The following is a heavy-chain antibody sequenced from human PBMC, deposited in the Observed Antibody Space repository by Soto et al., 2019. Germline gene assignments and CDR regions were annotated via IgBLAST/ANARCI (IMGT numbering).Heavy chain of an antibody. D-gene: IGHD6-19*01. CDR1: GGSFGGYY. CDR3: ARGYSSGWGGY. V-gene: IGHV4-34*01. J-gene: IGHJ4*02. Sequence: QVQLQQWGAGLLKPSETLSLTCAVYGGSFGGYYWSWIRQPPGKGLEWIGEINHSGSTNYNPSLKSRVTISVDTSKNQFSLKLSSVTAADTAVYYCARGYSSGWGGYWGQGTLVTVSS. CDR2: INHSGST.